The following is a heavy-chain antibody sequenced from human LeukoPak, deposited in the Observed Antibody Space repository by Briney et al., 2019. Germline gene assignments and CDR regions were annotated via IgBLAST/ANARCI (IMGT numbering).Heavy chain of an antibody. D-gene: IGHD2-2*01. J-gene: IGHJ6*02. CDR2: IIPIFGTA. CDR1: GGTFSSYA. CDR3: AREAPGTYCSSTSCYVMGPYYYYGMDV. V-gene: IGHV1-69*13. Sequence: SVKVSCKASGGTFSSYAISWARQAPGQGLEWMGGIIPIFGTANYAQKFQGRVTITADESTSTAYMELSSLRSEDTAVYYCAREAPGTYCSSTSCYVMGPYYYYGMDVWGQGTTVTVSS.